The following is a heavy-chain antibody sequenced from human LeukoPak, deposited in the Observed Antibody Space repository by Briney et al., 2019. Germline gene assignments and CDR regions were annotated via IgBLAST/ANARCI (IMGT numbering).Heavy chain of an antibody. CDR2: IIPISGTT. CDR3: ACRFTARQLVPADYYHMDV. V-gene: IGHV1-69*05. CDR1: GVSFRDYT. Sequence: SVKVSCKASGVSFRDYTINGVRQAPGQGLEWMGAIIPISGTTNYAQRLQGRVTLTMDDSATTAFMEMSSLRSEDTAVYYCACRFTARQLVPADYYHMDVWGKGTTVFVSS. D-gene: IGHD6-13*01. J-gene: IGHJ6*03.